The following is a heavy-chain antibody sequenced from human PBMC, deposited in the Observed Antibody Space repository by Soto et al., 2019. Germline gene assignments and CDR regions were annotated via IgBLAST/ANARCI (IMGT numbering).Heavy chain of an antibody. CDR3: ARDYDSSGSLDY. V-gene: IGHV3-30-3*01. CDR1: VFTFSSYA. CDR2: ISYDGSNK. Sequence: PXGSLRLSCAASVFTFSSYAMHCVRHSPGKGLEWVAVISYDGSNKYYADSVKGRFTISRDNSKNTLYLQMNSLRAEDTAVYYCARDYDSSGSLDYWGRGTLVIVS. J-gene: IGHJ4*02. D-gene: IGHD3-22*01.